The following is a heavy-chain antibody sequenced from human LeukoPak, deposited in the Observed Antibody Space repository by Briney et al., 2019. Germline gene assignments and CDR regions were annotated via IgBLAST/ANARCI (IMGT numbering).Heavy chain of an antibody. J-gene: IGHJ4*02. Sequence: GGSLRLSCAASGFTFSSYGMHWVRQAPGKGLEWVAFTRYDGSNKYYADSVKGRFTISRDNSKNTLYLQMNSLRAEDTAVYYCAKDRARTYCGGDCYFDYWGQGTLVTVSS. V-gene: IGHV3-30*02. D-gene: IGHD2-21*01. CDR2: TRYDGSNK. CDR3: AKDRARTYCGGDCYFDY. CDR1: GFTFSSYG.